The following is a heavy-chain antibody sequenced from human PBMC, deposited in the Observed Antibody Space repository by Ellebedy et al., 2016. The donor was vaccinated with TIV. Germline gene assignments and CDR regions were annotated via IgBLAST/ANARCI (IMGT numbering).Heavy chain of an antibody. CDR3: ARTSDADYNPYFDS. D-gene: IGHD4-17*01. J-gene: IGHJ4*02. V-gene: IGHV3-7*01. Sequence: GGSLRLSCTASGFTFSAYWMTWVRQAPGKGLEWVANIKRDGSDKNYLDSVKGRLTISRDNARNSLYLQMNTLRAEDTAVYYCARTSDADYNPYFDSWGQGTLVTVSS. CDR2: IKRDGSDK. CDR1: GFTFSAYW.